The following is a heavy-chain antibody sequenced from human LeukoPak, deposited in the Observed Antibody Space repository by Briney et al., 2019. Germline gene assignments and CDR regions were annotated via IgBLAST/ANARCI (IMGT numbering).Heavy chain of an antibody. Sequence: PGGSLRLSCAASGFTFSSYAMSWVRQAPGKGLEWVSAISDDGGATYFADSVRGRFTISRDNSKNTLYLQMNSLRAEDTAVYYCARVEYYYDSSGYYYEYYFDYWGQGTLVTVSS. CDR3: ARVEYYYDSSGYYYEYYFDY. J-gene: IGHJ4*02. D-gene: IGHD3-22*01. CDR2: ISDDGGAT. CDR1: GFTFSSYA. V-gene: IGHV3-23*01.